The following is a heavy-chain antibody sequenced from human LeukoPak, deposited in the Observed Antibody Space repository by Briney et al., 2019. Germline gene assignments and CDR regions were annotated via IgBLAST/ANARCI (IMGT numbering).Heavy chain of an antibody. D-gene: IGHD3-22*01. Sequence: KPGGSLRLSCAASGFTFSSYSMNWVRQAPGKGLEWVSSISSSSSYIYYADSVKGRFTISRDNAKNSLYLQMNSLRAEDTVGYYCAREGGYDSSGYYYWGQGTLVTVSS. CDR3: AREGGYDSSGYYY. CDR1: GFTFSSYS. J-gene: IGHJ4*02. V-gene: IGHV3-21*01. CDR2: ISSSSSYI.